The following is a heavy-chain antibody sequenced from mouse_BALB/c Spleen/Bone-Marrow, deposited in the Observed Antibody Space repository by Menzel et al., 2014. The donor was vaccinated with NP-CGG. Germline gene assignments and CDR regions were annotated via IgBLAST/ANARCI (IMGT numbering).Heavy chain of an antibody. CDR3: VRGNYGNYVDYSDF. CDR2: INGNGGST. CDR1: GFTFSNYG. D-gene: IGHD2-1*01. Sequence: EVKVEESGGGLVQPGGSLKLSCAASGFTFSNYGMSWVRQTPDKRLELVATINGNGGSTYYPDSVKGRFTISRDTAKNTLYLQMSSLKSEETAMYYCVRGNYGNYVDYSDFWGQGTTLTVSS. J-gene: IGHJ2*01. V-gene: IGHV5-6-3*01.